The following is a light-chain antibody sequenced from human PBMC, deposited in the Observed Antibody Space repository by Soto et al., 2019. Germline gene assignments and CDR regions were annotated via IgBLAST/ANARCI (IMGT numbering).Light chain of an antibody. Sequence: DIQMTQSPSSLSASVGDRVTITCRASQGIRNDLSWYQQKPGKAPKRLIYAASSLHSGVPSRFSGSGSGTEFTLTISSLQPEDFAVYYCQLRQAFGQGTKVDI. CDR3: QLRQA. CDR2: AAS. V-gene: IGKV1-17*01. J-gene: IGKJ1*01. CDR1: QGIRND.